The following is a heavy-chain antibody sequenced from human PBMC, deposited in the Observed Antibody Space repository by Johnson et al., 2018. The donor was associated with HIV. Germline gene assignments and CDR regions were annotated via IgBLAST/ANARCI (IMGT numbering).Heavy chain of an antibody. CDR2: INWNGGST. J-gene: IGHJ3*02. CDR3: ASDRDFESARHAFDI. V-gene: IGHV3-20*04. Sequence: EVQLVESGGGVARPGGSLRLSCAASGFTFDDYGMSWVRQAPGKGLEWVSGINWNGGSTGYADSVKGRFTISRDNAKNSLYLQMNSLRAEDTALYYCASDRDFESARHAFDIWGQGTMVTVSS. CDR1: GFTFDDYG.